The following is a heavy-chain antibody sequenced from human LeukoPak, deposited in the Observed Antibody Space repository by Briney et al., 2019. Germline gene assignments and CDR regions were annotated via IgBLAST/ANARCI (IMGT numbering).Heavy chain of an antibody. J-gene: IGHJ6*03. V-gene: IGHV4-38-2*02. D-gene: IGHD3-10*01. CDR1: GYSISSGYY. Sequence: SETLSLTCTVSGYSISSGYYWGWIRQPPGRGLEWIGSIYHSGSTYHNPSLKSRVTISVDTSKNQFSLKLSSVTAADTAVYFCARGRGASYASGSSGTKSYYYMDVWGKGTTVTVSS. CDR3: ARGRGASYASGSSGTKSYYYMDV. CDR2: IYHSGST.